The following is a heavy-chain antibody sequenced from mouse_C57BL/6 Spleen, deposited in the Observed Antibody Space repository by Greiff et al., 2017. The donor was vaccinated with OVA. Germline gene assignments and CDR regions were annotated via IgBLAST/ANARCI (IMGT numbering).Heavy chain of an antibody. CDR3: ASITTVVATGDY. Sequence: VQLQQPGAELVKPGASVKLSCKASGYTFTSYWMHWVKQRPGQGLEWIGMINPNSGSTNYNEKFKSKATLTVDKSSSTAYMQLSILTSEDSAVYYCASITTVVATGDYWGQGTSVTVSS. CDR1: GYTFTSYW. CDR2: INPNSGST. J-gene: IGHJ4*01. D-gene: IGHD1-1*01. V-gene: IGHV1-64*01.